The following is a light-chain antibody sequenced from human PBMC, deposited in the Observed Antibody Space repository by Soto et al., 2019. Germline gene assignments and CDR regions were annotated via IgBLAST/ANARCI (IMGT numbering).Light chain of an antibody. CDR2: AAS. J-gene: IGKJ2*01. V-gene: IGKV3-20*01. CDR3: QQQGT. Sequence: EIVLTQSPDTLSLSPGERATLSCRASEFISSSYLVWYQQKPGQAPRLLIYAASRRATGIPDRFSGSGSATEYTLTINTLEPEDFAVYYCQQQGTFGQGTKLEIK. CDR1: EFISSSY.